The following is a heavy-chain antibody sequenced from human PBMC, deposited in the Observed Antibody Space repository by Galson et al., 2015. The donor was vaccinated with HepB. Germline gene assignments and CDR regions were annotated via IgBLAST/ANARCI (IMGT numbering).Heavy chain of an antibody. D-gene: IGHD2-15*01. CDR3: ASLISDY. Sequence: SLRLSCAASGFTVSSYWMHWVRHAPGKGLVWVSHINSDGSSTSYADSVKGRFTISRDNAKNTLYLQMNSLRAEDTAVYYCASLISDYWGQGTLVTVSS. CDR2: INSDGSST. V-gene: IGHV3-74*01. J-gene: IGHJ4*02. CDR1: GFTVSSYW.